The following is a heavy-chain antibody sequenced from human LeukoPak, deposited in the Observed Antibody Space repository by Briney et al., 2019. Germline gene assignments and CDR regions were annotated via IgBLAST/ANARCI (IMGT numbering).Heavy chain of an antibody. Sequence: GGSLRLSCAASGFTFSSYAMHWVRQAPGKGLEWVSSISGSGDSTDYADSVKGRFTISRDNSKNTLYLQMNSLRAEDTAVYYCATTGLLGDIPWGQGTLVTVSS. CDR1: GFTFSSYA. J-gene: IGHJ5*02. V-gene: IGHV3-23*01. CDR3: ATTGLLGDIP. D-gene: IGHD2-21*01. CDR2: ISGSGDST.